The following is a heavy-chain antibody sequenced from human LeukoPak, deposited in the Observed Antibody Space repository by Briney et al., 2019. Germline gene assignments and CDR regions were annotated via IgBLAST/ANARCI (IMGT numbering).Heavy chain of an antibody. D-gene: IGHD2-8*01. Sequence: SVKVSCKASGGTFTNYAINWVRQAPGQGLEWMGRIIPILDVTNYAQKFQGRVTITADESTSTAYMELSSLRSEDTAVYYCARDGVWGTGSDYWGQGTLVTVSS. J-gene: IGHJ4*02. CDR3: ARDGVWGTGSDY. CDR2: IIPILDVT. CDR1: GGTFTNYA. V-gene: IGHV1-69*04.